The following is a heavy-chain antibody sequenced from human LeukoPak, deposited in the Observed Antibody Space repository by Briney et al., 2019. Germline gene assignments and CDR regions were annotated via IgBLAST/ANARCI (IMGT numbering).Heavy chain of an antibody. CDR2: IKQDGSEK. Sequence: QAGGSLRLSCAASGFTFSSYWMSWVRQAPGKGLEWVANIKQDGSEKYYVDSVKGRFTISRDNAKNSLYLQMNSLRAEDTAVYYCAKDRSGTGMVVDAFDVWGQGTMVTVSS. V-gene: IGHV3-7*01. J-gene: IGHJ3*01. D-gene: IGHD2-8*01. CDR1: GFTFSSYW. CDR3: AKDRSGTGMVVDAFDV.